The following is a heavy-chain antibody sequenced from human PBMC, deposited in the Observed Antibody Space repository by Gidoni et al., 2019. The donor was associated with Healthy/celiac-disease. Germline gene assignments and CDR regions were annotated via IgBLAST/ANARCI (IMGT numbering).Heavy chain of an antibody. V-gene: IGHV4-34*01. CDR2: INHSGST. D-gene: IGHD1-26*01. CDR1: GGSFSGYY. J-gene: IGHJ6*02. CDR3: ARGRSGSYRTYGMDV. Sequence: QVQLQPCGPGLLKPSETLSLTCAVYGGSFSGYYWSWIRQPPGKGLEWIGEINHSGSTNYNPSLKSRVTISVDTSKNQFSLKLSSVTAADTAVYYCARGRSGSYRTYGMDVWGQGTTVTVSS.